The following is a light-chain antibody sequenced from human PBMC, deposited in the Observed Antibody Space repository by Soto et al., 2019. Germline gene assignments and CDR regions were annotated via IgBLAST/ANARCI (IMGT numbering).Light chain of an antibody. J-gene: IGLJ2*01. V-gene: IGLV1-51*01. CDR3: GTWDSSLSAGGV. Sequence: QSVLTQPPSVSAAPGQKVTISCSGSSSNIGNNYVSWYQQLPGTAPKLLIYDNNKRPSGIPDRLSGSKSGTSATLGITGLQTGDEADYYCGTWDSSLSAGGVFGGGTELTVL. CDR2: DNN. CDR1: SSNIGNNY.